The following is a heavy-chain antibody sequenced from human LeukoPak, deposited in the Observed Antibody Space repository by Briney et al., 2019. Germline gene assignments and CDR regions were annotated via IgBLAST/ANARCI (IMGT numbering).Heavy chain of an antibody. D-gene: IGHD3-3*01. Sequence: SETLSLTCTVSGYSISSGYYWGWIRQPPGKGLEWIGSIYHSGSTYYNPSLKSRVTISVDTSKNQFSLKLNSLTAANTAVYYCARHFDFWSGYNDWGQRTLVTVSS. CDR1: GYSISSGYY. J-gene: IGHJ4*02. CDR3: ARHFDFWSGYND. CDR2: IYHSGST. V-gene: IGHV4-38-2*02.